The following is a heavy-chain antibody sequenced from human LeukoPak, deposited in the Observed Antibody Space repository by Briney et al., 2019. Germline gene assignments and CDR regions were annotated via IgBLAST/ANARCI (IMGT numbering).Heavy chain of an antibody. CDR3: AKSPGGYSGPFGD. D-gene: IGHD5-12*01. V-gene: IGHV3-23*01. CDR2: ISGSGGTT. Sequence: GGSLRLSCAASGFTFSSYVMSWVRQAPGKGLEWVSVISGSGGTTYYADSVKGRFTISRDNSKNTLYLQMDSLRVEDTAVYYCAKSPGGYSGPFGDWGQGTLVTVSS. CDR1: GFTFSSYV. J-gene: IGHJ4*02.